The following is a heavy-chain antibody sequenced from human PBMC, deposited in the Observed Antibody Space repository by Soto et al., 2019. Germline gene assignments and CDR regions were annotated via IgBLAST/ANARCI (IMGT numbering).Heavy chain of an antibody. CDR1: GYTFTSYG. CDR2: ISAYNGNT. J-gene: IGHJ4*02. Sequence: GASVKVSCKASGYTFTSYGISWARQAPGQGLEWMGWISAYNGNTNYAQKLQGRVTMTTDTSTSTAYMELRSLRSDDTAVYYCARDKGPSGYYDSSGYSGDYWGQGTLVTVSS. CDR3: ARDKGPSGYYDSSGYSGDY. V-gene: IGHV1-18*04. D-gene: IGHD3-22*01.